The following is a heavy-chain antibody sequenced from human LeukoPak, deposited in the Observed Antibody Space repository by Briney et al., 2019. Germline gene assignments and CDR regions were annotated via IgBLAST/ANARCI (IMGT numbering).Heavy chain of an antibody. D-gene: IGHD4-11*01. J-gene: IGHJ4*02. CDR3: AKGGSSYSEMDY. V-gene: IGHV3-23*01. Sequence: GGSPRLSCAASGFTFSSYAMSWVRQAPGKGLEWVSGLSASGGLTYYSDSVKGRFTISRDNSKNTLYLQMNSLRADDTAVYYCAKGGSSYSEMDYWGQGTLVTVSS. CDR2: LSASGGLT. CDR1: GFTFSSYA.